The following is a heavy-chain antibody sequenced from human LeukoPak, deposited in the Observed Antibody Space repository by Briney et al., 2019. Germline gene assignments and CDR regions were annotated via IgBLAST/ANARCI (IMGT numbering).Heavy chain of an antibody. Sequence: PSQTLSLTCTVSGGSISSGDYYWSWIRQPPGKGLEWIGYIYYSGSTYYNPSLKSRVTISVDTSKNQFSLKLSSVTAADTAVYYCARGSGNYVWGSYRLGAPDYWGQGTLVTVSS. CDR3: ARGSGNYVWGSYRLGAPDY. D-gene: IGHD3-16*02. V-gene: IGHV4-30-4*01. CDR1: GGSISSGDYY. J-gene: IGHJ4*02. CDR2: IYYSGST.